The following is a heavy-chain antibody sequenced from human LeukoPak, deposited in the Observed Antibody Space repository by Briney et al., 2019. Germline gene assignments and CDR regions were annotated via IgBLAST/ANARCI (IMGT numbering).Heavy chain of an antibody. J-gene: IGHJ3*02. Sequence: SETPSLTCTVSGGSISSYYWSWIRQPPGKGLEWIGYIYYSGSTNYNPSLKSRVTISVDTSKNQFSLKLSSVTAADTAVYYCARETPRGELLRVGAFDIWGQGTMVTVSS. CDR2: IYYSGST. CDR1: GGSISSYY. CDR3: ARETPRGELLRVGAFDI. V-gene: IGHV4-59*12. D-gene: IGHD1-26*01.